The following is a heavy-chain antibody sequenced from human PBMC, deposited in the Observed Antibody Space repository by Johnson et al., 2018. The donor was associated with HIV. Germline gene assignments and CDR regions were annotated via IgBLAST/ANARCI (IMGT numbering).Heavy chain of an antibody. J-gene: IGHJ3*02. CDR1: GFTFDDYG. Sequence: EVQLVESGGGVVRPGGSLRLSCAASGFTFDDYGMSWVRQALGKGLEWVSGINWNGSSTGYADSVKGRFTISRDNSKNTLYLQMNSLRAEDTAVYYCARDSSWGLGTPGAFDIWGQGTMVTVSS. V-gene: IGHV3-20*04. CDR2: INWNGSST. D-gene: IGHD7-27*01. CDR3: ARDSSWGLGTPGAFDI.